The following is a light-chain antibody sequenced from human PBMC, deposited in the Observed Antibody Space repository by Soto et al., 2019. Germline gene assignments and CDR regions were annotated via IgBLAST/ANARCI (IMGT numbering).Light chain of an antibody. CDR3: QQYKSYPYT. V-gene: IGKV1-16*01. J-gene: IGKJ2*01. Sequence: DIQMTQAPPSLSASVGDRVTITCRASQGIFTYLTWFQQKPWNAPQSLIADASKLQNGVPPRFSGSGSGTDFPLTITDLQPEDSATYYCQQYKSYPYTFGQGTTVQIK. CDR2: DAS. CDR1: QGIFTY.